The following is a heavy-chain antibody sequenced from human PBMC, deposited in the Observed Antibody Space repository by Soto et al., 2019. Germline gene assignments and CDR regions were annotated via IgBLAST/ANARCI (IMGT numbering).Heavy chain of an antibody. V-gene: IGHV3-53*01. D-gene: IGHD1-1*01. Sequence: HPGGSLRLSCAASGFTVSSNYMSWVRQAPGKGLEWVSVIYSGGSTYYADSVKGRFTISRDNSKNTLYLQMNSLKASDTAMYYCARPGGLEPSAAFDIWGQGTMVTVSS. J-gene: IGHJ3*02. CDR1: GFTVSSNY. CDR3: ARPGGLEPSAAFDI. CDR2: IYSGGST.